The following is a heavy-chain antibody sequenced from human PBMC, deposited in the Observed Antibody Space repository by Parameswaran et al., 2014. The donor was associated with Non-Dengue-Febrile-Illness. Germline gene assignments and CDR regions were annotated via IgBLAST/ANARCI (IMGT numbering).Heavy chain of an antibody. D-gene: IGHD3-22*01. CDR2: INHSGST. J-gene: IGHJ6*03. Sequence: VRQAPGKGLEWIGEINHSGSTNYNPSLKSRVTISVDTSKNQFSLKLSSVTAADTAVYYCARGPRASYYDSSGYYYKYYYYYMDVWGKGTTVTVSS. V-gene: IGHV4-34*01. CDR3: ARGPRASYYDSSGYYYKYYYYYMDV.